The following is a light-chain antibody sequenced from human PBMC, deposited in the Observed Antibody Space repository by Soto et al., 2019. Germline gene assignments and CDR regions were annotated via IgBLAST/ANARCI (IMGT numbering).Light chain of an antibody. CDR2: DVS. CDR3: TSYTSSSTYV. V-gene: IGLV2-14*03. CDR1: SSDVGGYNY. J-gene: IGLJ1*01. Sequence: QSALTQPASVSGSPGQSITISCTGTSSDVGGYNYVSWHQQHPGNAPKLMIYDVSNRPSGVSDRFSGSKSGNTASLTISGLQAEDEADYYCTSYTSSSTYVFGTGTKLTVL.